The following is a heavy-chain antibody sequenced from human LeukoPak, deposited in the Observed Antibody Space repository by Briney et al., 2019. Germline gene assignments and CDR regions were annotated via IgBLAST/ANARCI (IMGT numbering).Heavy chain of an antibody. V-gene: IGHV1-2*02. CDR2: INPNSGGT. CDR3: ARQGPQDDSYGLDV. Sequence: ASVKVSCKASGYTFTGYYMHWVRQAPGQGLEWMRWINPNSGGTNYAQKFQGRVTMTRDTSINTAYMELSRLRSDDTAVYYCARQGPQDDSYGLDVWGQGATVTVSS. J-gene: IGHJ6*02. CDR1: GYTFTGYY.